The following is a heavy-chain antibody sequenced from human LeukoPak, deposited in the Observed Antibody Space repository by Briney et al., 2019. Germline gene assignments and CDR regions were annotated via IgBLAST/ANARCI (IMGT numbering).Heavy chain of an antibody. CDR3: ATAGYSSSWPPDY. CDR2: FDPEDGET. Sequence: ASVKVSCKVSGYTLTELSMHWVRQAPGKGLEWMGGFDPEDGETIYAQKFQGRVTMTEDTSTDTAYIELSSLRSEDTAVYYCATAGYSSSWPPDYWGQGTLVTVSS. CDR1: GYTLTELS. D-gene: IGHD6-13*01. J-gene: IGHJ4*02. V-gene: IGHV1-24*01.